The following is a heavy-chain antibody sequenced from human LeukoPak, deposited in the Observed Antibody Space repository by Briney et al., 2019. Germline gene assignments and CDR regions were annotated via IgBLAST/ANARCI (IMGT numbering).Heavy chain of an antibody. CDR3: SRGPIQLWLHNAMDV. J-gene: IGHJ6*02. CDR1: GFTFGNHA. V-gene: IGHV3-49*04. CDR2: IRSKAYGGTT. Sequence: GGSLRLSCTASGFTFGNHAMSWVRQAPGKGLEWVGFIRSKAYGGTTEYAASVKGRFTISRDDSKSIAYLQMNSLKTEDTAVYYCSRGPIQLWLHNAMDVWGQGTTVTVSS. D-gene: IGHD5-18*01.